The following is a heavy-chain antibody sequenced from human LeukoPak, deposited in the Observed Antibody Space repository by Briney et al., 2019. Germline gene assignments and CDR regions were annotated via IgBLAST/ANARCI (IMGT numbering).Heavy chain of an antibody. V-gene: IGHV3-33*06. CDR2: IWYDGSNK. Sequence: GRSLRLSCAASGFTFSSYGMHWVRQAPGKGLEWVAVIWYDGSNKYYADSVKGRFTISRGNSKNTLYLQMNSLRAEDTAVYYCAKDYGDYWRYFDYWGQGTLVTVSS. J-gene: IGHJ4*02. D-gene: IGHD4-17*01. CDR3: AKDYGDYWRYFDY. CDR1: GFTFSSYG.